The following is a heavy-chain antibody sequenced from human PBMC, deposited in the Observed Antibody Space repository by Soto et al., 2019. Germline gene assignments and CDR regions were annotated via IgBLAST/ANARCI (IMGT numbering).Heavy chain of an antibody. D-gene: IGHD6-19*01. V-gene: IGHV3-7*01. J-gene: IGHJ4*02. CDR2: IKQDAIDK. CDR3: ARTSSGWHIDY. Sequence: GGSLRLSCAASGFTFSSYWMSWVRQAPGKGLEWVATIKQDAIDKYYVDSVKGRFTISRDNAKNSLHLQMNSLRAEDTAVYYCARTSSGWHIDYWGQGTLVTVSA. CDR1: GFTFSSYW.